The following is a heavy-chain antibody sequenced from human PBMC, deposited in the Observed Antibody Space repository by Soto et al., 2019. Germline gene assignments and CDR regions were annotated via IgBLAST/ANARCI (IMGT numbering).Heavy chain of an antibody. CDR1: GFSLSTIGVG. J-gene: IGHJ6*02. CDR2: IYSNDDK. Sequence: SGPTLVNPTDTLTLTCTFSGFSLSTIGVGVGWVRQPPGKALEWLTLIYSNDDKRFSTSLNSRLTITKDTSNNKVVLTMSNMDPVATATYYFTHTRGTGVYGMDVRGQATTGT. D-gene: IGHD3-10*01. CDR3: THTRGTGVYGMDV. V-gene: IGHV2-5*01.